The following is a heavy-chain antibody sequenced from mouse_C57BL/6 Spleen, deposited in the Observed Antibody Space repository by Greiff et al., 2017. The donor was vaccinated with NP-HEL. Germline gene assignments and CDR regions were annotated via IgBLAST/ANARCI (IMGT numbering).Heavy chain of an antibody. J-gene: IGHJ2*01. Sequence: VKLMQPGAELVKPGASVKMSCKASGYTFTSYWITWVKQRPGQGLEWIGDIYPGSGSTNYNEKFKSKATLTVDTSSSTAYMQLSSLTSEDSAVYYCAREGNWEVTYFDYWGQGTTLTVSS. CDR1: GYTFTSYW. CDR3: AREGNWEVTYFDY. CDR2: IYPGSGST. V-gene: IGHV1-55*01. D-gene: IGHD4-1*01.